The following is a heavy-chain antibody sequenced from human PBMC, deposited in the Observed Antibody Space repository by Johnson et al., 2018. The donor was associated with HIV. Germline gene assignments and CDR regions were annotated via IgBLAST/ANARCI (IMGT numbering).Heavy chain of an antibody. CDR1: GFTFSSYA. J-gene: IGHJ3*02. CDR2: ISFDGSNK. D-gene: IGHD3-16*01. Sequence: QVQLVESGGGVVQPGRSLRLSCVASGFTFSSYAMNWVRQAPGKGLEWVAVISFDGSNKYFTDSVKGRYTISRDDSKNTLHLQMNSLRPEDTAVYYCAKPPSMGAYAFDIWGQGTMVTVSS. V-gene: IGHV3-30*04. CDR3: AKPPSMGAYAFDI.